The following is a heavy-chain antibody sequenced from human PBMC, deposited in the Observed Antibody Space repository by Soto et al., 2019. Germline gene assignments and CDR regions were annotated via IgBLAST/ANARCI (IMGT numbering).Heavy chain of an antibody. Sequence: QVQLVQSGAEEKKPGASVKVSCKASGYTLTGYAMHWVCQAPGQRLEWMGWINAGNGNTKYSQKFQGRVTITRDTSASTAYMELSSLRSEDTAVYFCARAVAVPADFDYWGQGTLVTVSS. CDR2: INAGNGNT. D-gene: IGHD6-19*01. CDR1: GYTLTGYA. CDR3: ARAVAVPADFDY. J-gene: IGHJ4*02. V-gene: IGHV1-3*05.